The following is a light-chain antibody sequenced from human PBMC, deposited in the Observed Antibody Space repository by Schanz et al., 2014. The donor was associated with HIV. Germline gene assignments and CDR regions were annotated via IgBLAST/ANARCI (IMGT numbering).Light chain of an antibody. CDR1: SSDVGGYNY. CDR2: DVS. J-gene: IGLJ3*02. Sequence: QSVLTQPASVSGSPGQSITISCTGTSSDVGGYNYVSWYQQHPGKAPKLMIYDVSNRPSGVSNRFSGSKSGSTASLTISGLQAEDEADYYCSSYAGSNNLVFGGGTKLTVL. V-gene: IGLV2-14*01. CDR3: SSYAGSNNLV.